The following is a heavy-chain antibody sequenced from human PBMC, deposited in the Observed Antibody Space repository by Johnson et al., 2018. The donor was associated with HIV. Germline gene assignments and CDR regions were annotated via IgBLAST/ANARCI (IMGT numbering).Heavy chain of an antibody. CDR2: IRYDGSNK. J-gene: IGHJ3*02. CDR1: GFTFSSYG. CDR3: AKNGARGDAFDI. D-gene: IGHD2-8*01. V-gene: IGHV3-30*02. Sequence: QVQLVESGGGLVQPGGSLRLSCVASGFTFSSYGMHWVRQAPGKGLEWVAFIRYDGSNKYYADSVKGRFTISRDNSKNTLYLQMNSLRAEDTAVYYCAKNGARGDAFDIWGQGTMVTVSS.